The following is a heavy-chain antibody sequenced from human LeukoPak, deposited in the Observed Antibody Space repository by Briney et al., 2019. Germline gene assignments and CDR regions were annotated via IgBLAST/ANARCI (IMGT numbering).Heavy chain of an antibody. CDR1: GFIFSRYG. J-gene: IGHJ6*03. CDR2: ISGRGGST. Sequence: PGGTLRLSCAACGFIFSRYGMRWVRQARGKGREWVSAISGRGGSTYYADSVEGRLTISRDNSKNTLYLQMNSLRAEDTAVYYCAKGDNYYYYYMDVWGKGTTVTISS. CDR3: AKGDNYYYYYMDV. V-gene: IGHV3-23*01.